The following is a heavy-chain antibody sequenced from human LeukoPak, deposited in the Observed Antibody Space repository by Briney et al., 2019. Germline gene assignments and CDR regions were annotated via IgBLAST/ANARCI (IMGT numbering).Heavy chain of an antibody. V-gene: IGHV4-39*01. J-gene: IGHJ3*02. Sequence: SETLSLTCTVSGGSISSSSYYWGWIRQPPGKGLEWIGSIYYSGSTYYNPSLKSRVTISVDTSKNQFSLKLSSVTAADTAVYYCARARSGIGAFDIWGQGTMVTVSS. CDR1: GGSISSSSYY. CDR2: IYYSGST. D-gene: IGHD3-10*01. CDR3: ARARSGIGAFDI.